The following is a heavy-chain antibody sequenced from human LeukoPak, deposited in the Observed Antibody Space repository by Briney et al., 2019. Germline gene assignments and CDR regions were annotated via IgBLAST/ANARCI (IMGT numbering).Heavy chain of an antibody. CDR3: ARGGIAAAGRSPYYYYMDV. Sequence: ASVQVSCKASGYTFTGYYMHWVRQAPGQGLEWMGWINPNSGGTNYAQKFQGRVTMTRDTSISTAYMELSRLRSDDTAVYYCARGGIAAAGRSPYYYYMDVWGKGTTVTVSS. V-gene: IGHV1-2*02. D-gene: IGHD6-13*01. CDR1: GYTFTGYY. J-gene: IGHJ6*03. CDR2: INPNSGGT.